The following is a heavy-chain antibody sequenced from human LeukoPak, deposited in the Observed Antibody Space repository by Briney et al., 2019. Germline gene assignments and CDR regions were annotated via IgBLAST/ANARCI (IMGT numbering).Heavy chain of an antibody. D-gene: IGHD1-26*01. J-gene: IGHJ4*02. CDR2: IYYSGST. CDR3: ARATIVGAATDFDY. CDR1: GGSISSSSYY. V-gene: IGHV4-39*07. Sequence: SETLSLTCTVSGGSISSSSYYWGWIRQPPGKGLEWIGSIYYSGSTYYNPSLKSRVTISVDTSKNQFSLKLSSVTAADTAVYYCARATIVGAATDFDYWGQGTLVTVSS.